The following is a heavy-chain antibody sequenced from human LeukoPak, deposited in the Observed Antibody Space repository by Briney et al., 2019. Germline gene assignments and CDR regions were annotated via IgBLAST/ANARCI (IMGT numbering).Heavy chain of an antibody. J-gene: IGHJ3*02. CDR3: VVSSGWGNDAFDI. D-gene: IGHD6-19*01. CDR1: GYTFTSYG. Sequence: ASVKVSCKASGYTFTSYGISWVRRAPGQGLEWMGWISAYNGNTNYAQKLQGRVTMTTETSTSTAYMELRSLRSDDTAVYYCVVSSGWGNDAFDIWGQGTMVTVSS. CDR2: ISAYNGNT. V-gene: IGHV1-18*01.